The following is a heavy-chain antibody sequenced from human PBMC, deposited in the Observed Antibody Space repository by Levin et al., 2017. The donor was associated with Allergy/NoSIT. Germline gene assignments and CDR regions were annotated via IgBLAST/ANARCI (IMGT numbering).Heavy chain of an antibody. J-gene: IGHJ4*02. D-gene: IGHD6-19*01. CDR1: GFTFSSYG. V-gene: IGHV3-30*18. Sequence: GGSLRLSCAASGFTFSSYGMHWVRQAPGKGLEWVAVISYDGSNKYYSDSVKGRFTISRDNSKNTLYLQMNSLRAEDTAVYYCAKQYSSGWGTSDYWGQGTLVTVSS. CDR3: AKQYSSGWGTSDY. CDR2: ISYDGSNK.